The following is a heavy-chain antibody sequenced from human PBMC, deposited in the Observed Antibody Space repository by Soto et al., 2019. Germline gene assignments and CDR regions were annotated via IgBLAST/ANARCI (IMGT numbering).Heavy chain of an antibody. Sequence: GGSLRLSCAASGFTFGNYAMNWVRQAPGKGLEWISSISDPGTSTYYANSVKGRFSMSRDDSKNTLFLQMNRLRADDTAVYFCAKSLVTPSDAFDLWGRGTLVTVSS. V-gene: IGHV3-23*01. CDR2: ISDPGTST. J-gene: IGHJ3*01. CDR1: GFTFGNYA. D-gene: IGHD2-21*02. CDR3: AKSLVTPSDAFDL.